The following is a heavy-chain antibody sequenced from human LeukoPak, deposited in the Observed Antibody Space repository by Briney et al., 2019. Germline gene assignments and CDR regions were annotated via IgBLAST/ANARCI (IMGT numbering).Heavy chain of an antibody. CDR1: GGSFSGYY. Sequence: SETLSLICAVYGGSFSGYYWSWIRQPPGKGLEWIGEINHSGSTNYNPSLKSRVTISVDTSKNQFSLKLSSVTAADTAVYYCARGHALLLWFGGRENWFDPWGQGTLVTVSS. D-gene: IGHD3-10*01. CDR3: ARGHALLLWFGGRENWFDP. V-gene: IGHV4-34*01. CDR2: INHSGST. J-gene: IGHJ5*02.